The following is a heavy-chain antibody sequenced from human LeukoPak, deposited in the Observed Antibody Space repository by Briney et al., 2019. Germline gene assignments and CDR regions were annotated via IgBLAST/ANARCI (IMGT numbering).Heavy chain of an antibody. CDR3: TSRWGYSSSWSPFDY. D-gene: IGHD6-13*01. J-gene: IGHJ4*02. CDR2: IKSKTDGGTT. V-gene: IGHV3-15*01. Sequence: GGSLRLSCAASGFTFSNAWMSWVRQAPGKGLEWVGRIKSKTDGGTTDYAAPVKGRFTISRDDSKNMLYLQMNSLKTEDTAVYYCTSRWGYSSSWSPFDYWGQGTLVTVSS. CDR1: GFTFSNAW.